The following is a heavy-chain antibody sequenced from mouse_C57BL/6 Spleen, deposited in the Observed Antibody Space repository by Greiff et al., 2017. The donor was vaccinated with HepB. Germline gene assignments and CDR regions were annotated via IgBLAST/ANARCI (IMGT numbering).Heavy chain of an antibody. CDR3: ARQGYYGSSRYFDV. V-gene: IGHV5-15*01. J-gene: IGHJ1*03. Sequence: EVHLVESGGGLVQPGGSLKLSCAASGFTFSDYGMAWVRQAPRKGPEWVAFISNLAYSIYYADTVTGRFTISRENAKNTLYLEMSSLRSEDTAMYYCARQGYYGSSRYFDVWGTGTTVTVSS. CDR1: GFTFSDYG. CDR2: ISNLAYSI. D-gene: IGHD1-1*01.